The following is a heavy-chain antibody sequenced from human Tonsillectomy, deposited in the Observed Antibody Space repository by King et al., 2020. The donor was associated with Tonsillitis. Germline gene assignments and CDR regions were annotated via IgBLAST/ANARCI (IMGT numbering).Heavy chain of an antibody. CDR1: GYSISSGYY. CDR2: IYHSGST. CDR3: AIDKGYSYGVPFDY. Sequence: VQLQESGPGLVKPSDTLSLTCAVSGYSISSGYYWGWIRQPPGKGLEWIGSIYHSGSTYYNPSIKSRVTISVDTSKTQFSLKLSSVTAADTAVYYCAIDKGYSYGVPFDYWGQGTLVTVSS. J-gene: IGHJ4*02. V-gene: IGHV4-38-2*02. D-gene: IGHD5-18*01.